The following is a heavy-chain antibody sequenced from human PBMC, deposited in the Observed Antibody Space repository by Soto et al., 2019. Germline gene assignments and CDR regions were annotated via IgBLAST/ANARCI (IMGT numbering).Heavy chain of an antibody. D-gene: IGHD3-22*01. Sequence: PSETLSLTCDFSGYTISTGGYTWAWIRQPPGKALEWIGYIYYSGSTNYNPSLKSRVTISVDTSKNQFSLKLSSVTAADTAVYYCARWYYYDSSGYLDYWGQGTLVTV. CDR2: IYYSGST. CDR3: ARWYYYDSSGYLDY. V-gene: IGHV4-61*08. J-gene: IGHJ4*02. CDR1: GYTISTGGYT.